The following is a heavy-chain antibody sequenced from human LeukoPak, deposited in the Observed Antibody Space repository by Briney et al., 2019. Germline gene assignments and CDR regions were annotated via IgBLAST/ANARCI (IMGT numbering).Heavy chain of an antibody. CDR2: FFYTGST. CDR1: GDSISIYY. V-gene: IGHV4-59*08. Sequence: SETLSLTCSVSGDSISIYYWNWIRQSPGKGLEWIGYFFYTGSTNYNPSLKSRVHMSVDTSKNQVSLTLRSVTAADTAVYYCARRPYHYHGLDVWGPGTTVIVSS. J-gene: IGHJ6*02. CDR3: ARRPYHYHGLDV.